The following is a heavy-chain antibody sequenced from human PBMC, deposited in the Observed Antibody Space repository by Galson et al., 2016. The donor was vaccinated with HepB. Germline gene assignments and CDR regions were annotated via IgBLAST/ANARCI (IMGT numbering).Heavy chain of an antibody. J-gene: IGHJ6*02. V-gene: IGHV1-3*01. CDR2: INAGTGNT. CDR1: GYSFTSSA. Sequence: SVKVSCKASGYSFTSSAMQWVRQAPGQRLEWMGWINAGTGNTKYSQKFQGRVTITRDTSASTAYMELSSLRSEDPAVYYCASGGYCSSTSCYDPPGYYYGMDVWGQGTTVTVSS. CDR3: ASGGYCSSTSCYDPPGYYYGMDV. D-gene: IGHD2-2*01.